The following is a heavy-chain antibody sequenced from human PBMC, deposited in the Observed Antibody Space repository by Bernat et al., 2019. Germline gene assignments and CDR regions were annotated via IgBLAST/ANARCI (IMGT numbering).Heavy chain of an antibody. V-gene: IGHV4-39*01. CDR2: IYYSGST. J-gene: IGHJ6*03. CDR3: ARLGYQLRYYYYYMDV. D-gene: IGHD2-2*01. CDR1: GGSISSSSYY. Sequence: QLQLQESGPGLVKPSETLSLTCTVSGGSISSSSYYWGWIRQPPGKGLEWIGSIYYSGSTYYNPSLKSRVTISVDTSKNQFSLKLSSVTAEDTAVYYCARLGYQLRYYYYYMDVWGKGTTVTVSS.